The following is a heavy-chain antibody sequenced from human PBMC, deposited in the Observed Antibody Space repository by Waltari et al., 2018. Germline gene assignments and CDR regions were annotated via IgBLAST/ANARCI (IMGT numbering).Heavy chain of an antibody. V-gene: IGHV3-30*02. D-gene: IGHD4-17*01. Sequence: QVQLVESGGGVVQPGGSLGLSCAASGFTFSSYGMHWVRQAPGKGLEWVAFIRYDGSNKYYADSVKGRFTISRDNSKNTLYLQMNSLRAEDTAVYYCAKGRTVGMDVWGQGTTVTVSS. CDR1: GFTFSSYG. CDR3: AKGRTVGMDV. J-gene: IGHJ6*02. CDR2: IRYDGSNK.